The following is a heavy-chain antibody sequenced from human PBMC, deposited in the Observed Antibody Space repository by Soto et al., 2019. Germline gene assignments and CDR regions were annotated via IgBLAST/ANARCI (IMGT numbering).Heavy chain of an antibody. D-gene: IGHD3-22*01. CDR2: ISSSSSYI. Sequence: EVQLVESGGGLVKPGGSLRLSCAASGFTFSSYSMNWVRQAPGKGLEWVSSISSSSSYIYYADSVKGRFTISRDNSKNSLYLQMNSLRAEDTAVYYCARVNYYDSSGYNYWGQGTLVTVSS. CDR3: ARVNYYDSSGYNY. CDR1: GFTFSSYS. J-gene: IGHJ4*02. V-gene: IGHV3-21*01.